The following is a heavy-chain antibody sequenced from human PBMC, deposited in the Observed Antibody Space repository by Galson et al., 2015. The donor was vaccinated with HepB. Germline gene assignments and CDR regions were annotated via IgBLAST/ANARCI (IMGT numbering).Heavy chain of an antibody. CDR2: IYPSGDNT. V-gene: IGHV3-23*01. CDR1: GLTFSNYA. Sequence: SLRLSCAASGLTFSNYAMSWVRQAPGKGLEWVSGIYPSGDNTYCADSVKGRFTISRDDSKNTLYLQMNSLRAEDTAVYFCAKDFCRADNSYPCDYWGQGALVTVSS. D-gene: IGHD1-1*01. J-gene: IGHJ4*02. CDR3: AKDFCRADNSYPCDY.